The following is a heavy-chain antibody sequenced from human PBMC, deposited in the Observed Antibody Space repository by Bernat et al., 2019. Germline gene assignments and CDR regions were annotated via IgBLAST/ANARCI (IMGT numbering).Heavy chain of an antibody. CDR3: EGDESGSYYYYYGMDV. V-gene: IGHV3-21*01. CDR2: ISSSSSSYI. D-gene: IGHD1-26*01. Sequence: EVQLVESGGGLVKPGGSLRLSCAASGFTFSSYSMNWVRQAPGKGLEWVSSISSSSSSYIYYADSVKGRFTISRDNAKNSLYLQMNSLRAEDTAVYYCEGDESGSYYYYYGMDVWGQGTTVTVSS. CDR1: GFTFSSYS. J-gene: IGHJ6*02.